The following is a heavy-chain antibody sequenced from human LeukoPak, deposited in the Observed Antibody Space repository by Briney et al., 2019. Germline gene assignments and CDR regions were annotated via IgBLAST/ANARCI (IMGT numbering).Heavy chain of an antibody. CDR3: AKCDGSGSYYTDY. D-gene: IGHD3-10*01. V-gene: IGHV3-7*03. J-gene: IGHJ4*02. CDR1: GFTFSSFW. CDR2: IKQDGSEK. Sequence: GGSLRLSCAASGFTFSSFWMTWVRQAPGKGLEWVASIKQDGSEKYYVDSVKGRFTISRDTSKNTLYLQMNSLRIEDTAVYYCAKCDGSGSYYTDYWGQGSLVTVSS.